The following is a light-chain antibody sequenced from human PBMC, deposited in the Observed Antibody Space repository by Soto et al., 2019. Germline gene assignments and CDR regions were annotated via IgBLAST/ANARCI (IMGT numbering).Light chain of an antibody. CDR2: EVT. V-gene: IGLV2-23*02. CDR1: IIDVGSYNL. CDR3: CSYAGSSTWV. Sequence: QSALTQPASVSGSPGQSITISCTGTIIDVGSYNLVSWNQQHPGKAPKLMIYEVTKRPSGVSNRFSGSKSGNTASLTISGLQAEDEADYYCCSYAGSSTWVFGGGTKLTVL. J-gene: IGLJ3*02.